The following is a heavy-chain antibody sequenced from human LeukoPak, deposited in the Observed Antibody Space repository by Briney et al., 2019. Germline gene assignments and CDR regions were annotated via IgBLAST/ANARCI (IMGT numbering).Heavy chain of an antibody. V-gene: IGHV4-59*08. CDR3: ATSVGSLLQPEEAFDL. Sequence: SETLSLTCTVSDGSISSHYWSWIRQPPGKGLEWIGYTHYSGSTNYNPSLKSRVTISRNTSKKQSSLTLTSLTATDTAVYFCATSVGSLLQPEEAFDLWGQGTMITVSS. CDR2: THYSGST. D-gene: IGHD1-14*01. J-gene: IGHJ3*01. CDR1: DGSISSHY.